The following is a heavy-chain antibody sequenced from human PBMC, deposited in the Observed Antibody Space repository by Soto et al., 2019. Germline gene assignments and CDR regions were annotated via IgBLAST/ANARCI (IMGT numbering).Heavy chain of an antibody. J-gene: IGHJ4*02. D-gene: IGHD3-3*01. CDR3: SRLGPYYDFWSGYYTGRGRFDY. V-gene: IGHV4-39*01. CDR1: GGSISSSSYY. CDR2: IYYSWST. Sequence: QLQLQESGPGLVKPSETLSLTCTVSGGSISSSSYYWGWIRQPPGKGLEWIGSIYYSWSTYYNPSLKRRVTISVDTSKYQFSLRLSSVTAADTAVYSCSRLGPYYDFWSGYYTGRGRFDYWGQGTLVTVSS.